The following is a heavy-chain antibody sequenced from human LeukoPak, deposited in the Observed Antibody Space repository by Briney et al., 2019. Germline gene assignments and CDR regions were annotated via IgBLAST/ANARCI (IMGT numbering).Heavy chain of an antibody. D-gene: IGHD5-18*01. V-gene: IGHV3-48*01. Sequence: GGSLRLSCAASGFTFRSYAMSWVRQGPGKGLEWVSYISSSSSTIYYADSVKGRFTISRDNAKNSLYLQMNSLRAEDTAVYYCARIQLWSNWGQGTLVTVSS. CDR3: ARIQLWSN. J-gene: IGHJ4*02. CDR2: ISSSSSTI. CDR1: GFTFRSYA.